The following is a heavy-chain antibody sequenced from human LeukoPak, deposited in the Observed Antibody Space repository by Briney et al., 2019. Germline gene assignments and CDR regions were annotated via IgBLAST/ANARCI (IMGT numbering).Heavy chain of an antibody. D-gene: IGHD6-6*01. Sequence: ASVKVSCKASGYTFTSYYMHWVRQAPGQGLEWMGIINPSGGSTSYAQKFQSRVTMTRDMSTSTVYMELSSLRSEDTAVYYCARGDQQLVSYYYYGMDVWGQGTTVTVSS. J-gene: IGHJ6*02. V-gene: IGHV1-46*01. CDR3: ARGDQQLVSYYYYGMDV. CDR1: GYTFTSYY. CDR2: INPSGGST.